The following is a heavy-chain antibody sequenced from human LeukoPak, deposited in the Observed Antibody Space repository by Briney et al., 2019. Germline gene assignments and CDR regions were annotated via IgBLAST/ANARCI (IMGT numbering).Heavy chain of an antibody. D-gene: IGHD3-9*01. CDR1: GGSFSGYY. CDR2: INHSGST. J-gene: IGHJ6*02. V-gene: IGHV4-34*01. CDR3: ARLRYLSYYYGMDV. Sequence: SETLSLTCALYGGSFSGYYWSWIRQLPGKGLEWIGEINHSGSTNYNPSLKSRVTISVHTSKNQFSLKLSSVTAADTAVYYCARLRYLSYYYGMDVWGQGTTVTVSS.